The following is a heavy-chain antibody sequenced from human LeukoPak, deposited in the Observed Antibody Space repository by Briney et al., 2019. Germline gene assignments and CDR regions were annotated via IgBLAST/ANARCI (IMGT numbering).Heavy chain of an antibody. D-gene: IGHD2/OR15-2a*01. Sequence: GGSLRLSCAASGFSFSSYSMKWVRQAPGKALEWVSSISSSSNYIYYADSVKGRFTISRDNAKNSLYLQMNSLRAEDTAVYYCARVSILIVPYYAFDIWGQGTMVTVSS. J-gene: IGHJ3*02. CDR1: GFSFSSYS. V-gene: IGHV3-21*01. CDR3: ARVSILIVPYYAFDI. CDR2: ISSSSNYI.